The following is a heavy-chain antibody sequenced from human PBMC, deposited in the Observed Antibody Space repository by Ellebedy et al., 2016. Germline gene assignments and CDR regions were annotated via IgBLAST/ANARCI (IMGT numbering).Heavy chain of an antibody. Sequence: GGSLRLSXAASGFTVSNNYMSWVRQPPGKGLEWVSVIYSDGSTYYADSVKGRFTISRDNAKNSLYLQMNSLTAADTAVYYCARGPSHYDVLTGYGMDVWGQGTTVTVSS. J-gene: IGHJ6*02. CDR2: IYSDGST. CDR3: ARGPSHYDVLTGYGMDV. CDR1: GFTVSNNY. V-gene: IGHV3-53*03. D-gene: IGHD3-9*01.